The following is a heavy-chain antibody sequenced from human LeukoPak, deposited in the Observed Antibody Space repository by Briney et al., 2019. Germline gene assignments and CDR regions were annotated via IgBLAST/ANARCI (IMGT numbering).Heavy chain of an antibody. D-gene: IGHD5/OR15-5a*01. CDR1: GFTFRIHA. V-gene: IGHV3-23*01. CDR3: AKDATPGNSVYDHFDY. J-gene: IGHJ4*02. CDR2: IGSSDDL. Sequence: GGSLRLSCAASGFTFRIHAMSWVRQAPGKGLEWVSTIGSSDDLHYADSVKGRFTVSRDDPQNTLYLQMASLRAEDAAIYYCAKDATPGNSVYDHFDYWGQGTPVTVSS.